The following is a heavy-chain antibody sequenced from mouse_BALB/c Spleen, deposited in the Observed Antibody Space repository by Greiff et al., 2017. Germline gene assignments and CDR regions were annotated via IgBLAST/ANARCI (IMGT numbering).Heavy chain of an antibody. J-gene: IGHJ4*01. V-gene: IGHV1-69*02. Sequence: VQLQQSGAELVRPGASVKLSCKASGYTFTSYWINWVKQRPGQGLEWIGNIYPSDSYTNYNQKFKDKATLTVDKSSSTAYMQLSSPTSEDSAVYYCTRGKNYVDAMDYWGQGTSVTVSS. D-gene: IGHD1-1*01. CDR2: IYPSDSYT. CDR1: GYTFTSYW. CDR3: TRGKNYVDAMDY.